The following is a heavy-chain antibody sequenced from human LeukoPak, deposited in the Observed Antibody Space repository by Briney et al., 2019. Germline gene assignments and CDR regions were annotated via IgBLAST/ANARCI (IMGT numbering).Heavy chain of an antibody. CDR2: ISGSGGST. J-gene: IGHJ1*01. CDR1: GFTFSSYG. D-gene: IGHD2-15*01. CDR3: AKDPRYVVVAATLAEYFQH. Sequence: GGSLRLPCAASGFTFSSYGMSWVRQAPGKGLEWVSAISGSGGSTYYADSVKGRFTISRDNSKNTLYLQMNSLRAEDTAVYYCAKDPRYVVVAATLAEYFQHWGQGTLVTVSS. V-gene: IGHV3-23*01.